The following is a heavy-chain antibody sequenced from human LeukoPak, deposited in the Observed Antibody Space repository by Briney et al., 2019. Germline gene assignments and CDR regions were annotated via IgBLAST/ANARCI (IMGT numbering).Heavy chain of an antibody. Sequence: GGSLRLSCAASGSTFSSYSMNWVRQAPGKGLEWVSSISSSSSYIYYADSVKGRFTISRDNAKNSLYLQMNSLRAEDTAVYYCARDCSGGDCYGYYYMDFWGKGTTVTVSS. J-gene: IGHJ6*03. CDR2: ISSSSSYI. CDR3: ARDCSGGDCYGYYYMDF. CDR1: GSTFSSYS. D-gene: IGHD2-21*02. V-gene: IGHV3-21*01.